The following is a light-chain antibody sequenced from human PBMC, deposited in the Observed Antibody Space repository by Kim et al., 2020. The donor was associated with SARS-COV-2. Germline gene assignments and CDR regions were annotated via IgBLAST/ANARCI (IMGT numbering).Light chain of an antibody. CDR2: DVT. Sequence: GPSITNSGTGTSSDVGGYNYVAWYQQPPGKAPKLMIYDVTNRPSGVSDRFSGSKSGKTASLSISGLQAEDEADYYCSSYTATNTLIFGGGTQLTVL. J-gene: IGLJ2*01. CDR3: SSYTATNTLI. V-gene: IGLV2-14*03. CDR1: SSDVGGYNY.